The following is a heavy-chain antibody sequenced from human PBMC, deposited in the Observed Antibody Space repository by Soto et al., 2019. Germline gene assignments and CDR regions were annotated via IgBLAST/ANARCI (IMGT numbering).Heavy chain of an antibody. D-gene: IGHD3-10*01. V-gene: IGHV4-31*03. CDR1: GGSISSGGYY. J-gene: IGHJ6*02. Sequence: QVQLQESGPGLVKTSQTLSLTCTVSGGSISSGGYYWSWIRQHPGKGVEWIGYIYYSGSTYYNPSHKSRVTISVDTSKNQYSLKLSSVNAADTAVYYCAGVTLGFGELHLYYGMDVWGQGTTVTFSS. CDR3: AGVTLGFGELHLYYGMDV. CDR2: IYYSGST.